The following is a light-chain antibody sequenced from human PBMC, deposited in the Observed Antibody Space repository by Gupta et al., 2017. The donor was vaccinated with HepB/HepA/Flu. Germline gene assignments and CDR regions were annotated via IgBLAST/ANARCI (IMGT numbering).Light chain of an antibody. Sequence: EIVLTQSPATLSLSPGERATLSCRASQSVSSYLAWYQQKPGQAPRLLIYDASNRDTGIPARFSGSGSGKDLTLTISSREQEDFAVYYCQQRSNWPAYTFGQGTKLEIK. CDR3: QQRSNWPAYT. J-gene: IGKJ2*01. V-gene: IGKV3-11*01. CDR2: DAS. CDR1: QSVSSY.